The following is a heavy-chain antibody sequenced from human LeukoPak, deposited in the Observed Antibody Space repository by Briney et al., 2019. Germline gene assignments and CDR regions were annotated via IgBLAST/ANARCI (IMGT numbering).Heavy chain of an antibody. J-gene: IGHJ4*02. D-gene: IGHD3-22*01. CDR3: ARGAYYYDSSGYYRY. CDR2: FYHGGST. V-gene: IGHV4-38-2*02. CDR1: GYSISTGYY. Sequence: SETLSLTCTVSGYSISTGYYWDWIRQPPGKGLEWIGTFYHGGSTYYNPSLKSRVTISVDTSKNQFSLNLTSVTAADTAVYYCARGAYYYDSSGYYRYWGQGTLVTVSS.